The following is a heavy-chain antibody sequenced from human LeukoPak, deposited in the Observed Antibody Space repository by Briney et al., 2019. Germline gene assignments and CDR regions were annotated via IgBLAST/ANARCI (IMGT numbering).Heavy chain of an antibody. D-gene: IGHD6-19*01. Sequence: GGSLRLSCAASGFTFRNYWMSWVRQAPGTGPEWVANIKQDGSDRNYVTSVRGRFTISRDNAESSLYLQMNSLRVEDTAVYYCVRNLAVAGTCFDSWGQGTLVTVSS. CDR3: VRNLAVAGTCFDS. J-gene: IGHJ4*02. CDR1: GFTFRNYW. V-gene: IGHV3-7*03. CDR2: IKQDGSDR.